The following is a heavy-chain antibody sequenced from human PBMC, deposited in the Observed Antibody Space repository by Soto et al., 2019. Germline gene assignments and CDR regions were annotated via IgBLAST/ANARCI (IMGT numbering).Heavy chain of an antibody. CDR3: ASHVRIAGAVAFDS. D-gene: IGHD3-10*02. V-gene: IGHV4-59*08. CDR2: IYYSGST. CDR1: GGSLSSYY. J-gene: IGHJ4*02. Sequence: PSETLSLTCTVSGGSLSSYYWSWIRQPPGKGLEWIGYIYYSGSTNYNPSLKSRVTISVDTSKNQFSLKLSSVTAADTAVYYCASHVRIAGAVAFDSLGQGTLVTVSS.